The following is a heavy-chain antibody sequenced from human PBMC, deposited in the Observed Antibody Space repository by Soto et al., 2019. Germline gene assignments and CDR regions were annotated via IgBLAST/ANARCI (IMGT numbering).Heavy chain of an antibody. V-gene: IGHV1-69*04. CDR1: GGTFSTYT. Sequence: GASVKVSCKSSGGTFSTYTITWVRQAPGQGLEWMGRIIPIIGIINYAQKFQGRVTISADKFTGTAYMELTGLRSDDTALYYCAGDPDSHYNDSHASSYPWGQGTLVTVSS. CDR2: IIPIIGII. D-gene: IGHD4-4*01. J-gene: IGHJ5*02. CDR3: AGDPDSHYNDSHASSYP.